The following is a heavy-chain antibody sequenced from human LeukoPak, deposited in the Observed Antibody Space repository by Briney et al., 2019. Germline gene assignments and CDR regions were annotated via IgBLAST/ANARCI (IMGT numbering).Heavy chain of an antibody. CDR1: GFTFSSYW. J-gene: IGHJ5*02. CDR2: IKQDGSEK. D-gene: IGHD3-10*01. CDR3: ARDGFDVLLWFRELAANWFDP. Sequence: GGSLRLSCAASGFTFSSYWMSWVRQAPGKGLEWVANIKQDGSEKYYVDSVKGRFTISRDNAKNSLYLQMNSLRAEDTAVYYCARDGFDVLLWFRELAANWFDPWGQGTLVTVSS. V-gene: IGHV3-7*01.